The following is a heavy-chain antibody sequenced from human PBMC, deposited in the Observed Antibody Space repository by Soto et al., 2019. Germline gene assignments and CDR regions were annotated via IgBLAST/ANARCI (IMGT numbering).Heavy chain of an antibody. D-gene: IGHD3-22*01. CDR3: ARTGYDRSGYFVGYYFDY. J-gene: IGHJ4*02. V-gene: IGHV3-30-3*01. CDR1: GFTFSKYA. Sequence: GGSLRLSCAASGFTFSKYAMHWVRQARGTGLEWVAVISNDGSNPYYADSVKGRFTISRDNSKNTLYLQMNSLREEDTAVYYCARTGYDRSGYFVGYYFDYWGQGTLVTVSS. CDR2: ISNDGSNP.